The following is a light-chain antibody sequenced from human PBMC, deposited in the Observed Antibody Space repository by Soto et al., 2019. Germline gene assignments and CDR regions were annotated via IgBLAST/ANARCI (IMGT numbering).Light chain of an antibody. J-gene: IGKJ2*01. Sequence: DIQMTQSPSTLSASVGDRVTITCRASQSISTWLAWYQQKPGKAPRLLIYDAPILERGGPSRFSGSRSGTEFTRTISSLQPDDFATYYCQQYNSYVGTFGQGTKLEIE. CDR2: DAP. V-gene: IGKV1-5*01. CDR3: QQYNSYVGT. CDR1: QSISTW.